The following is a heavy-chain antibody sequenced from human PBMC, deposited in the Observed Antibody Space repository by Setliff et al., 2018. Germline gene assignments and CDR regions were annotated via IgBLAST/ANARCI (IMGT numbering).Heavy chain of an antibody. CDR3: ARGRDPAYYYDSGGYYWDY. D-gene: IGHD3-22*01. CDR2: ISPYNGKT. Sequence: ASVKVSCKASGYIFNSYGIAWVRQAPGQGLEWMGWISPYNGKTNHAQNLQGRVALTTDTSTTTAYMELRSLRSDDTAVYYCARGRDPAYYYDSGGYYWDYWGQGTLVTVPQ. J-gene: IGHJ4*02. V-gene: IGHV1-18*01. CDR1: GYIFNSYG.